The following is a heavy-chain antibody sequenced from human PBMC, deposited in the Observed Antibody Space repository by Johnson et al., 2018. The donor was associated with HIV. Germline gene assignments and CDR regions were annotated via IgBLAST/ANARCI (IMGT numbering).Heavy chain of an antibody. Sequence: QVQLVESGGGVVQPGRSLRLSCAASGFTFSSYAMHWVRQAPGKGLEWVAVISYDGSNKYYTDSVKGRFTISRDNSKNTLYLQMTSLRPEDTAVYYCARDGHSSTPRFAFDIWGQGTMVTVSS. V-gene: IGHV3-30*04. CDR2: ISYDGSNK. J-gene: IGHJ3*02. D-gene: IGHD6-13*01. CDR1: GFTFSSYA. CDR3: ARDGHSSTPRFAFDI.